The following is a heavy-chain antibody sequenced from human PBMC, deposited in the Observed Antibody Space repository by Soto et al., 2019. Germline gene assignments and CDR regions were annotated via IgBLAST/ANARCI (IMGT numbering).Heavy chain of an antibody. V-gene: IGHV3-7*01. Sequence: PGGSLRLSCAASGFTFSSYWMSWVRQAPGKGLEWVANIKQDGSEKYYVDSVKGRFTNHRDNAKNSLYLQMNSLRAEDTAVYYCARAEMKTYYDFWSGYFLGYSSRWYQRYYYYYMDVWGKGTTVTVSS. J-gene: IGHJ6*03. CDR2: IKQDGSEK. CDR3: ARAEMKTYYDFWSGYFLGYSSRWYQRYYYYYMDV. CDR1: GFTFSSYW. D-gene: IGHD3-3*01.